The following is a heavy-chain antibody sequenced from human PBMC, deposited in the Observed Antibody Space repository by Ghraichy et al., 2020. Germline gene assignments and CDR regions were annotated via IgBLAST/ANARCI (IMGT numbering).Heavy chain of an antibody. V-gene: IGHV3-23*01. CDR1: GFTFSSYA. J-gene: IGHJ6*02. CDR3: AKRGGLGYCSSTSCYRVVHYYYGMDV. Sequence: GGSLRLSCAASGFTFSSYAMSWVRQAPGKGLEWVSAISGSGGSTYYADSVKGRFTISRDNSKNTLYLQMNSLRAEDTAVYYCAKRGGLGYCSSTSCYRVVHYYYGMDVWGQGTTVTVSS. CDR2: ISGSGGST. D-gene: IGHD2-2*01.